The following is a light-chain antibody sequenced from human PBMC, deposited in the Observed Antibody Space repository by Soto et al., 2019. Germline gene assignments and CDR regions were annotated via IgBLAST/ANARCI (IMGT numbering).Light chain of an antibody. V-gene: IGLV1-40*01. J-gene: IGLJ1*01. CDR2: GNS. CDR1: SSNSGAGYD. Sequence: QSVLTQPPSVSGAPGQRVTISCTGSSSNSGAGYDVHWYQQFPGTAPKLLIYGNSNRPSGVPDRFSGSKSGTSASLAITGLQVEDEADYYCQSHDSSLSGYVFGTGTKVTVL. CDR3: QSHDSSLSGYV.